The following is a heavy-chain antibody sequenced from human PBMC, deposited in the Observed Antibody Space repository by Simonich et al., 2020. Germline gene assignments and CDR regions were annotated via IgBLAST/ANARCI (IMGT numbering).Heavy chain of an antibody. V-gene: IGHV3-21*01. CDR3: AREIEAGNAFDI. CDR2: ISSSSSYI. Sequence: EVQLVESGGGLVKPGGSLRLSCAASGFTFSSYSMNWVRQAPGKGLEWVQTISSSSSYIYYAESVKGRFTISRDNAKNSLYLQMNSLRAEDTAVYYCAREIEAGNAFDIWGQGTMVTVSS. CDR1: GFTFSSYS. J-gene: IGHJ3*02.